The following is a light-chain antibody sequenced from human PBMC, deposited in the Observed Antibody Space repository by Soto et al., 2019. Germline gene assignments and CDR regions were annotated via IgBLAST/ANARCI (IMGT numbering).Light chain of an antibody. J-gene: IGKJ2*01. CDR2: GAS. CDR3: QQTHSVPYT. V-gene: IGKV1-39*01. CDR1: QVIISY. Sequence: EMQMTPSPSSLSSSGGESVTITCRSSQVIISYVSWYQQIPGQDPKLLVIGASTLRTGVTPRFSASGSGTDVALSIANLYPEDLASYYCQQTHSVPYTFGQGTRLEI.